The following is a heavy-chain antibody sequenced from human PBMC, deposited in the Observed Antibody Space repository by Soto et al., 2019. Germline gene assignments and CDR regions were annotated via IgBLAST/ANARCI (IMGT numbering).Heavy chain of an antibody. CDR3: TTERYDFWSGYLFDY. D-gene: IGHD3-3*01. V-gene: IGHV3-15*01. CDR1: GFTFSNAW. Sequence: GGSLRLSCAASGFTFSNAWMSWVRQAPGKGLEWVGRIKSKTDGGTTDYAAPVKGRFTISRDDSKITLYLQMNSLKTEDTAVYYCTTERYDFWSGYLFDYWGQGTLVTVSS. J-gene: IGHJ4*02. CDR2: IKSKTDGGTT.